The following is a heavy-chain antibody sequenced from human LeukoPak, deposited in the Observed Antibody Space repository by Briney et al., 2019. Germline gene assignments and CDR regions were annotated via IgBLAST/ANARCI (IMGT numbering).Heavy chain of an antibody. V-gene: IGHV3-74*01. J-gene: IGHJ4*02. D-gene: IGHD1-26*01. CDR2: IDRDGRST. CDR3: ARGETGSYGGSYQTVGY. CDR1: GFTFSSHW. Sequence: PGGSLRLSCAASGFTFSSHWMHWVRQAPGKGLVWVSRIDRDGRSTTYADSVKGRFTISRDNAKNTLYLQMNSLRAEDTAVYYCARGETGSYGGSYQTVGYWGQGTLVTVSS.